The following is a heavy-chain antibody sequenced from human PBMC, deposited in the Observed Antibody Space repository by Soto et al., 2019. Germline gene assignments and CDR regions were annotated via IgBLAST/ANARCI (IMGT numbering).Heavy chain of an antibody. J-gene: IGHJ4*02. D-gene: IGHD5-12*01. Sequence: QLQLQESGSGLVKPSQTLSLTCDVSGGSIRSGGYSWSWMRQPPGKGLEWIGYIYHSGSTYYNPSIKSRVTMTVDRSKNKFSRNLSSVTSSDTAVYDCTRCDRGCDYFDYWGQGTLVTVSS. CDR3: TRCDRGCDYFDY. V-gene: IGHV4-30-2*01. CDR1: GGSIRSGGYS. CDR2: IYHSGST.